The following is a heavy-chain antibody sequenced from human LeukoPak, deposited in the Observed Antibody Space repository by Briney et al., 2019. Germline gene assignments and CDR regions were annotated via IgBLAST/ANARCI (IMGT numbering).Heavy chain of an antibody. J-gene: IGHJ4*02. CDR3: ARDYGSSGWVDY. Sequence: SETLSLTCTVSGGSISSSSYYWGWIRQPPGKGLEWIGSIYHSGSTYYNPSLKSRVTISVDTSKNQFSLKLSSVTAADTAVYYCARDYGSSGWVDYWGQGTLVTVSS. CDR1: GGSISSSSYY. CDR2: IYHSGST. D-gene: IGHD6-19*01. V-gene: IGHV4-39*07.